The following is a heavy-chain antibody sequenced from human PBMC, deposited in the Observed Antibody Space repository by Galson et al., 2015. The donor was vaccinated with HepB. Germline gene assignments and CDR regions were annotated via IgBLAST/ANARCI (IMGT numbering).Heavy chain of an antibody. D-gene: IGHD2-2*02. V-gene: IGHV3-43*01. Sequence: SLRLSCAASGFTFDDYTMHWVRQAPGKGLEWVSLISWDGGSTYYADSVKGRFTISRDNSKNSLYLQMNSLRTEDTALYYCAKEGLRYCSSTSCYTGWFDPWGQGTLVTVSS. CDR1: GFTFDDYT. CDR2: ISWDGGST. J-gene: IGHJ5*02. CDR3: AKEGLRYCSSTSCYTGWFDP.